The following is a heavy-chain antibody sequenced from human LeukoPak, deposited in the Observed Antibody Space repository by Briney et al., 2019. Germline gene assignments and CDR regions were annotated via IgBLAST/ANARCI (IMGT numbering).Heavy chain of an antibody. Sequence: GGSLRLSCTASGFTFSSYAMSWVRQAPGKGLEWVSGISDSGDITYYADSVKGRFTISRDNSKNTLYVQMNSLRVEDTAVYYCAKDRRGGSYYAATLDIWGQGTMVTVSS. D-gene: IGHD1-26*01. J-gene: IGHJ3*02. CDR3: AKDRRGGSYYAATLDI. CDR1: GFTFSSYA. V-gene: IGHV3-23*01. CDR2: ISDSGDIT.